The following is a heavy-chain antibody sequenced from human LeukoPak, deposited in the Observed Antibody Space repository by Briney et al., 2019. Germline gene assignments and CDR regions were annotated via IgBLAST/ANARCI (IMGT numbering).Heavy chain of an antibody. CDR2: IYYSGST. V-gene: IGHV4-31*03. CDR3: ARSADLCSGGSCPPYVFDY. Sequence: SETLSLTCTVSGGSISSGGYYWSWIRQHPGKGLEWIGYIYYSGSTHYNPSLKSRVTISVDTSENQFSLKLSSVTAADTAVYYCARSADLCSGGSCPPYVFDYWGQGTLVTVSS. D-gene: IGHD2-15*01. CDR1: GGSISSGGYY. J-gene: IGHJ4*02.